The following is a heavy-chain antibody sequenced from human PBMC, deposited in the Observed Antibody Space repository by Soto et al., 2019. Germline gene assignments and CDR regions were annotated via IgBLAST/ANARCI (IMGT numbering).Heavy chain of an antibody. V-gene: IGHV3-74*01. CDR1: GFTFSSYW. D-gene: IGHD3-22*01. Sequence: EVQLVESGGGLVQPGGSLRLSCAASGFTFSSYWMHWVRQAPGKGLVWVSRINSDGSSTSYADSVKGRFTISRDNAKNTLYLKMSSLRAADTAVYYCARDYATMIVVNDFDYWGQGTLVTVSS. CDR2: INSDGSST. J-gene: IGHJ4*02. CDR3: ARDYATMIVVNDFDY.